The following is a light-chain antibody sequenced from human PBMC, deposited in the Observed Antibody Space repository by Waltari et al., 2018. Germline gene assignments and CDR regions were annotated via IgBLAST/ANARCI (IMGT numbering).Light chain of an antibody. CDR3: QQRRNWPLT. CDR1: QSVGTT. CDR2: DAS. V-gene: IGKV3-11*01. Sequence: SCRASQSVGTTLAWYQQRPGQSPRLLIYDASYRTTGIPARFSGSGSETDFTLTISSLQPEDFAVYYCQQRRNWPLTFGGGTRVQI. J-gene: IGKJ4*01.